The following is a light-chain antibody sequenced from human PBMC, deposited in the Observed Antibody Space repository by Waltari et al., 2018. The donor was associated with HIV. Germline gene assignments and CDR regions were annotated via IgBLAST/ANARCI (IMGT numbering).Light chain of an antibody. J-gene: IGKJ2*01. V-gene: IGKV2-28*01. CDR2: LTS. CDR3: MQALQTPYT. CDR1: QSLLNSNTYTY. Sequence: IVMTQSPLSLPVTPGEPASISCRSSQSLLNSNTYTYLDWYMQKPGQSPHLLIYLTSNRASGVPDSCSGSGSGTEFTLKSSRVEAEDVGVYYCMQALQTPYTFGQGTKLEIK.